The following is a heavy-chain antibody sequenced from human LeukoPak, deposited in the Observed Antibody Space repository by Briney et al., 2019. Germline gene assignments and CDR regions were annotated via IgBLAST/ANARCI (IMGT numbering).Heavy chain of an antibody. CDR2: INHSGST. V-gene: IGHV4-34*01. CDR3: ARVYLDTAMVTGYFDY. Sequence: SETLSPTCAVYGGSFSGYYWSWIRQPPGKGLEWIGEINHSGSTNYNPSLKSRVTISVDTSKNQFSLKLSSVTAADTAVYYCARVYLDTAMVTGYFDYWGQGTLVTVSS. J-gene: IGHJ4*02. CDR1: GGSFSGYY. D-gene: IGHD5-18*01.